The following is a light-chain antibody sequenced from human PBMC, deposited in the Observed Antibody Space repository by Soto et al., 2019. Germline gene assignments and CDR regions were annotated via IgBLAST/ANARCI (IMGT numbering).Light chain of an antibody. CDR1: QSVSSN. CDR3: QQYNNWPLT. CDR2: GTS. Sequence: EIVMTQTPSTLSVSPGERATLSCRASQSVSSNLAWYQQKPCQSPRLLIYGTSTRATGIPARFSGSGFGTDFTLTISSLQSEDFAVYYCQQYNNWPLTFGGGTKVDIK. V-gene: IGKV3-15*01. J-gene: IGKJ4*01.